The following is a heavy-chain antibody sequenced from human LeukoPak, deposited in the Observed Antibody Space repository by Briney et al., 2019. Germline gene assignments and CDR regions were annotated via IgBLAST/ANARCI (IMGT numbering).Heavy chain of an antibody. D-gene: IGHD3-10*01. CDR3: AREGRGVIDY. CDR1: GFTFSSYA. J-gene: IGHJ4*02. CDR2: ISYDGSNK. Sequence: GGSLRLSCAASGFTFSSYAMHWVRQAPGKGLEWVAVISYDGSNKYYADSVKGRFTISRDNSKNTLYLQMNSLRAEDTAVYYCAREGRGVIDYWGQGTLVTVSS. V-gene: IGHV3-30*04.